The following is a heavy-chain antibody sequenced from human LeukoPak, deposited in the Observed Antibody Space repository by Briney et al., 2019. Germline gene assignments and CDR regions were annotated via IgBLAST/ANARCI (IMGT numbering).Heavy chain of an antibody. CDR3: ARLDGDYAWYGMDV. J-gene: IGHJ6*02. D-gene: IGHD4-17*01. Sequence: SETLSLTCTVSGDSISSYYWSWIRQSPGKGLEWIGYIYYSGSTNYNPSLKSRVTISIDTSKNQFSLKLSSVTAADTAVYYCARLDGDYAWYGMDVWGQGTTVTVSS. CDR1: GDSISSYY. CDR2: IYYSGST. V-gene: IGHV4-59*08.